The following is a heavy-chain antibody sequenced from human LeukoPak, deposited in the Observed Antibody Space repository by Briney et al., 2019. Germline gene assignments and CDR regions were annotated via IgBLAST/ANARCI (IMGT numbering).Heavy chain of an antibody. CDR1: GGSISSYY. J-gene: IGHJ6*03. V-gene: IGHV4-4*07. Sequence: PSETLSLTCSVSGGSISSYYWSWIRQPAGKGLEWIGRIYTSGSTNYNPSLKSRVTMSVDTSKNQFSLKLSSVTAADTAVYYCAREHDSSGPYYYYYMDVWGKGTTVTVSS. CDR2: IYTSGST. CDR3: AREHDSSGPYYYYYMDV. D-gene: IGHD3-22*01.